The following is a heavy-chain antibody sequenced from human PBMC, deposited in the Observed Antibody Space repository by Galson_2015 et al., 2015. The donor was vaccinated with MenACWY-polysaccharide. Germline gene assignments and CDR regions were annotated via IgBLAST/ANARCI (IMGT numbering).Heavy chain of an antibody. CDR1: GFTFSNYQ. V-gene: IGHV3-48*03. D-gene: IGHD1-26*01. J-gene: IGHJ3*02. CDR2: ISTAGVTI. Sequence: SLRLSCAASGFTFSNYQMNWVRQAPGKGLEWISYISTAGVTIYYADSVRGRFTISRDNAKDSLYLQMNSLRAEDTAVCFCARDRGSYDALDMWGQGTMVAVSS. CDR3: ARDRGSYDALDM.